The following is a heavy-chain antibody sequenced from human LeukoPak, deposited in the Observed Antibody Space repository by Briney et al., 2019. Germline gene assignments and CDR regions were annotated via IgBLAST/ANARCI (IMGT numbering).Heavy chain of an antibody. D-gene: IGHD1-26*01. CDR1: GFTFSSYA. CDR3: AKDRGSGSYSDAFDI. CDR2: ISGSGGST. J-gene: IGHJ3*02. Sequence: GGSLRLSCAASGFTFSSYAMSWVRQAPGKGLEWVSSISGSGGSTYYADSVKGRFTISRDNSKNTLYLQMNSLRAEDTAVYYCAKDRGSGSYSDAFDIWGQGTMVTVSS. V-gene: IGHV3-23*01.